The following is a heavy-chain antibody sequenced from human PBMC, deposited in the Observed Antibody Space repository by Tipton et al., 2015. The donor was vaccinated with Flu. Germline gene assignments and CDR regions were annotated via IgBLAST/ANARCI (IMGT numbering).Heavy chain of an antibody. CDR3: ARDYLLGDLSFFDN. Sequence: TLSLTCTVSGDSISSYYWSWIRQPAGKGLEWIGRDYTSGSTNYNDSLKSRVTMSVDTYKNQFSLKLSSVTVADTAVYYCARDYLLGDLSFFDNWGQGTLVTVSS. J-gene: IGHJ4*02. V-gene: IGHV4-4*07. CDR1: GDSISSYY. D-gene: IGHD3-16*02. CDR2: DYTSGST.